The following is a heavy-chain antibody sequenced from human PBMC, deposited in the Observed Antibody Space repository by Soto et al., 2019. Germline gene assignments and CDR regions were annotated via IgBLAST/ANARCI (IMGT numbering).Heavy chain of an antibody. CDR2: INPLNDYT. V-gene: IGHV1-46*01. D-gene: IGHD3-16*02. J-gene: IGHJ4*02. CDR1: GYTFTSYY. CDR3: ARSLGDLSSNDF. Sequence: QVQLVQSGAEVKKPGASVTISCKASGYTFTSYYIHWVRQAPGQGLEWMGLINPLNDYTKISQRFQGRLPMTRDTSTDTVYMQLSSLTSDDTAVFFCARSLGDLSSNDFWGQGTLVTVSS.